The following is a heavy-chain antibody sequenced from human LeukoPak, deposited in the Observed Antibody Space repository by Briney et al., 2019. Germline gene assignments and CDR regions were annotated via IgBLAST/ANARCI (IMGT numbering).Heavy chain of an antibody. Sequence: GASVKVSCKASGYTFTSYGISWVRQAPGQGLEWMGWISAYNGNTNYAQKLQGRVTMTTDTSTSTAYMELRSLRSDDTAVYYCARGNSGWPYYYYYYMDVWGKGTTVTISS. CDR2: ISAYNGNT. D-gene: IGHD6-19*01. V-gene: IGHV1-18*01. CDR3: ARGNSGWPYYYYYYMDV. CDR1: GYTFTSYG. J-gene: IGHJ6*03.